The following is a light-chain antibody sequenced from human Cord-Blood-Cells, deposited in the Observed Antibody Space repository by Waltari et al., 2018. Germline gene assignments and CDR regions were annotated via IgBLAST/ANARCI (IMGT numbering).Light chain of an antibody. J-gene: IGLJ3*02. CDR2: DAS. CDR3: CSYAGSYTWV. CDR1: SSDVGGYNY. V-gene: IGLV2-11*01. Sequence: QSALTQPRSVSGSPGQSVTISCTGTSSDVGGYNYVSWYQQHPGKAPKLMIYDASKLPSGVPDRFSGSKSGNTASLTISGLQAEDEADYYCCSYAGSYTWVFGGGTKLTVL.